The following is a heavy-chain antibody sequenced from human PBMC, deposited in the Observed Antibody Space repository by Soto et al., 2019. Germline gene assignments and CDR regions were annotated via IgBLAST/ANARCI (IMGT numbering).Heavy chain of an antibody. V-gene: IGHV3-21*01. J-gene: IGHJ5*02. CDR1: GCTFLNFT. Sequence: PWGSLSLSCAASGCTFLNFTMNWVRQAPGKGLEWVSTISSNSAYIYYTDALRGRFTISRDNAKNSLHLQMNSLRAEDTAVYYCTRDASRDSSARGWFDPWGPGTLVTVSS. D-gene: IGHD6-13*01. CDR2: ISSNSAYI. CDR3: TRDASRDSSARGWFDP.